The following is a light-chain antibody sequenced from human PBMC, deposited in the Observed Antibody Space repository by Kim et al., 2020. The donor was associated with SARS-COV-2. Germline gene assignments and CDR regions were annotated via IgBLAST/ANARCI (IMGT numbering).Light chain of an antibody. Sequence: SYELTQPPSVSVAPGKTARITCGGNNIGSKSVHWYQQKPGQAPVLVIYYDSDRPSGNPERFSGSNSGNTATLTISRVEAGDEADYYCQAWDSSSGVFGGG. CDR2: YDS. J-gene: IGLJ3*02. CDR3: QAWDSSSGV. CDR1: NIGSKS. V-gene: IGLV3-21*04.